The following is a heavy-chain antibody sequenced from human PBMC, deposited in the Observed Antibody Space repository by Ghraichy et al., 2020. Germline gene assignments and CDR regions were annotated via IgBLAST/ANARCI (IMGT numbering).Heavy chain of an antibody. Sequence: GESLNISCKGSGFPFSHYGFHWVRRAPGKGLEWVAVRSPDKETKFYADSVRGRFTISRDDSKSTLFLRMNNLRPEDTGIYYCARGDDGSPDSWGPGTQVIVSS. D-gene: IGHD1-26*01. CDR2: RSPDKETK. J-gene: IGHJ4*02. CDR3: ARGDDGSPDS. V-gene: IGHV3-33*05. CDR1: GFPFSHYG.